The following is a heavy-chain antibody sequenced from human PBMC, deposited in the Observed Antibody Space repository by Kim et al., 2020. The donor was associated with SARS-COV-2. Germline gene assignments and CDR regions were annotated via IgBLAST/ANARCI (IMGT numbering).Heavy chain of an antibody. J-gene: IGHJ4*02. V-gene: IGHV4-59*01. Sequence: LTSRITISVDTSKNQSSLKLGSVTAADTAVYYCAREGTYYYGSGSFDYWGQGTLVTVSS. CDR3: AREGTYYYGSGSFDY. D-gene: IGHD3-10*01.